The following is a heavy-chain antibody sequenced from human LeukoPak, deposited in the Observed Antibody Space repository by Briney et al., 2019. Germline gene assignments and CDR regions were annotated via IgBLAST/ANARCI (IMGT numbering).Heavy chain of an antibody. V-gene: IGHV3-74*01. Sequence: PGGSLRLSCAASGFTFSSYWMQWVRQAPGKGLVWVSRINSDGSSTSYADSVKGRFTISRDNAKNTLYPQMNSLRAEDTAVYYCARDRVPYGGYLFFDYWGQGTLVTVSS. D-gene: IGHD5-12*01. CDR1: GFTFSSYW. J-gene: IGHJ4*02. CDR2: INSDGSST. CDR3: ARDRVPYGGYLFFDY.